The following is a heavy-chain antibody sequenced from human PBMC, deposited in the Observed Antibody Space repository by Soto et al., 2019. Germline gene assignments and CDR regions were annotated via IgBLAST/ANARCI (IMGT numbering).Heavy chain of an antibody. Sequence: GGSLRLSCAASGFTFSSYAMHWVRQAPGKGLEWVAVISYDGSNKYYADSVKGRFTISRDNSKNTLYLQMNSLRAEDTAVYYCARSYGSGSYIRFDPWGQGTLVTVSS. CDR1: GFTFSSYA. J-gene: IGHJ5*02. V-gene: IGHV3-30-3*01. D-gene: IGHD3-10*01. CDR3: ARSYGSGSYIRFDP. CDR2: ISYDGSNK.